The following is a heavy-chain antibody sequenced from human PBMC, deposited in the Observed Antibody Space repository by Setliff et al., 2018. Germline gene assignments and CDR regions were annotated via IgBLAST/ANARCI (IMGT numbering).Heavy chain of an antibody. CDR3: ARDLRDVVVVPSTTGYYHGMDV. Sequence: ASVKVSCKTSGYSFTRHYLHWVRQAPGQGLEWMGMVNPNDGSTRYAQKFQGRVTMTRDTSTSSVYMELSSLRSGDTAVYYCARDLRDVVVVPSTTGYYHGMDVWGQGTTVTVSS. CDR1: GYSFTRHY. CDR2: VNPNDGST. D-gene: IGHD2-15*01. J-gene: IGHJ6*02. V-gene: IGHV1-46*01.